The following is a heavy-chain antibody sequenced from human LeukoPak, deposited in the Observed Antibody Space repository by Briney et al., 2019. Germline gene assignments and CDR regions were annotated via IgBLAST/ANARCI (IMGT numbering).Heavy chain of an antibody. CDR1: GFTFSSYG. D-gene: IGHD3-22*01. V-gene: IGHV3-21*01. Sequence: GGSLRLSCAASGFTFSSYGMNWVRQAPGKGLEWVSSISSSSSYIYYADSVKGRFTISRDNAKNSLYLQMNSLRAEDTAVYYCARVEGYYDSSGYYSCFDYWGQGTLVTVSS. CDR3: ARVEGYYDSSGYYSCFDY. J-gene: IGHJ4*02. CDR2: ISSSSSYI.